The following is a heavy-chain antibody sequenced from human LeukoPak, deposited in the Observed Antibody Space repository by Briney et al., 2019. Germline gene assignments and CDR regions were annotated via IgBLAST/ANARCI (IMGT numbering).Heavy chain of an antibody. Sequence: LETLSLTCSVSGGSVTSGGFYWGWLRQPPGKGPEWIATIHYTGSTYYNPSLKSRVTISIDTSKNQFSLRLTSVTATDTAVYHCARHSGSGSLSRPFDPWGQGTLVTVSS. D-gene: IGHD3-10*01. J-gene: IGHJ5*02. CDR1: GGSVTSGGFY. CDR2: IHYTGST. V-gene: IGHV4-39*01. CDR3: ARHSGSGSLSRPFDP.